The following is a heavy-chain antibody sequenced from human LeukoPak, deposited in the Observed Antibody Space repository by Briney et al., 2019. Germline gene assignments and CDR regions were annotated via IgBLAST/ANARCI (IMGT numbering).Heavy chain of an antibody. CDR2: IYSGGST. Sequence: GGSLRLSCAASGFTVSSNYMSWVCQAPGKGLEWVSVIYSGGSTYYADSVKGRFTISRDNAKNSLYLQMNSLRAEDTAVYYCAFLTRGDYYYYMDVWGKGTTVTVSS. J-gene: IGHJ6*03. CDR3: AFLTRGDYYYYMDV. V-gene: IGHV3-53*01. CDR1: GFTVSSNY. D-gene: IGHD1-14*01.